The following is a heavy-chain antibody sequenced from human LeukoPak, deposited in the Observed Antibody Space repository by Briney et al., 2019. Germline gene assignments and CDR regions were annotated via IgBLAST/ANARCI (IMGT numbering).Heavy chain of an antibody. J-gene: IGHJ5*02. V-gene: IGHV1-2*06. Sequence: ASVKVSCKASGYTFTGYYMHWVRQAPGQGLEWMGRINPNSGGTNYAQKFQGRVTMTRDTSISTAYMELSRLRSDDTTVYYCARKPGASLNNWFDPWGQGTLFTVSS. CDR1: GYTFTGYY. D-gene: IGHD1-26*01. CDR2: INPNSGGT. CDR3: ARKPGASLNNWFDP.